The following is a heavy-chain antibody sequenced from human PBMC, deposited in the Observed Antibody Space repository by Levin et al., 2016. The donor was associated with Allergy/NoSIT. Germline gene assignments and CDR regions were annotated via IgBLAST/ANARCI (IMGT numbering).Heavy chain of an antibody. V-gene: IGHV3-30-3*02. Sequence: WIRQPPGKGLEWVAIISYDGSNKYYADSVKGRFTISRDNSKNTLYLQMNSLRTEDTAVYYCAKASNTYYYDSSGYYNAFDIWGQGTMVTVSS. CDR3: AKASNTYYYDSSGYYNAFDI. CDR2: ISYDGSNK. D-gene: IGHD3-22*01. J-gene: IGHJ3*02.